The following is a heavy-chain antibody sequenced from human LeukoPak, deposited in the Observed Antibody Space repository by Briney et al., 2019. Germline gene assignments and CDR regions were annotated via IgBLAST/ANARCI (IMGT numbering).Heavy chain of an antibody. CDR1: GFTFSSYG. J-gene: IGHJ4*02. V-gene: IGHV3-23*01. Sequence: GGSLRLSCAASGFTFSSYGMSWVRQAPGKGLEWVSAISGSGGSTYYADPVKGRFTISRDNSKNTLYLQMNSLRAEDTAVYYCAKDQGSSGRRGDYWGQGTLVTVSS. D-gene: IGHD6-19*01. CDR2: ISGSGGST. CDR3: AKDQGSSGRRGDY.